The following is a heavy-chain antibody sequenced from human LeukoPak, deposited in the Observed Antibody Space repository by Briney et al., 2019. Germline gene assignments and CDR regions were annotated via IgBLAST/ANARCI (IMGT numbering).Heavy chain of an antibody. V-gene: IGHV4-39*07. D-gene: IGHD6-19*01. CDR2: IYYSGSA. CDR1: GGSIISSSSY. CDR3: ARDRLRLLPAFDI. Sequence: SETLSLTCTVSGGSIISSSSYWGWIRQPPGKGLEWIGSIYYSGSAYYNPSLKSRVTLSLDTSKNQFSLKLSSVTAADTAVYYCARDRLRLLPAFDIWGQGTMVTVSS. J-gene: IGHJ3*02.